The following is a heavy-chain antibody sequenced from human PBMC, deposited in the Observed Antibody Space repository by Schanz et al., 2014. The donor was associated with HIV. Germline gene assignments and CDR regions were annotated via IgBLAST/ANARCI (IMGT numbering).Heavy chain of an antibody. D-gene: IGHD3-3*01. Sequence: QVQLQESGPGLVKPSQTLSLTCTVSGGSISSGGHFWTWIRQHPGKGLEWIGYTYYSGNTNYNPALRSRVTISVDPSKNQFSLKLSSVTAADTAIYYCARGKSFGVVNYPENWFDPWGQGTLVTVSS. V-gene: IGHV4-31*03. J-gene: IGHJ5*02. CDR1: GGSISSGGHF. CDR3: ARGKSFGVVNYPENWFDP. CDR2: TYYSGNT.